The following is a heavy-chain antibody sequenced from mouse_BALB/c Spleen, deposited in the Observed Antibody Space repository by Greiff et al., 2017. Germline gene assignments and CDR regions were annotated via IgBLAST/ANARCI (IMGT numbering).Heavy chain of an antibody. CDR3: ARRDYDYGDY. J-gene: IGHJ2*01. CDR1: GFTFSSYA. D-gene: IGHD2-4*01. Sequence: EVKLMESGGGLVKPGGSLKLSCAASGFTFSSYAMSWVRQTPEKRLEWVASISSGGSTYYPDSVKGRFTISRDNARNILYLQMSSLRSEDTAMYYCARRDYDYGDYWGQGTTLTVSS. V-gene: IGHV5-6-5*01. CDR2: ISSGGST.